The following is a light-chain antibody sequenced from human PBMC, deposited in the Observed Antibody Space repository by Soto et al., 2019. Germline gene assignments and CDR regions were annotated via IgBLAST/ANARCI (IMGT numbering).Light chain of an antibody. CDR1: QSINRY. CDR2: AAC. J-gene: IGKJ2*01. Sequence: DIQMTQSPSSLSASAGDRVTITCRASQSINRYLNWYQQKPGKAPKLLIYAACTLQSGVPSRFSGSVSGTEFTLTISSLQPEDFATYYCQQSTTAPPFTFGQGTKVEIK. V-gene: IGKV1-39*01. CDR3: QQSTTAPPFT.